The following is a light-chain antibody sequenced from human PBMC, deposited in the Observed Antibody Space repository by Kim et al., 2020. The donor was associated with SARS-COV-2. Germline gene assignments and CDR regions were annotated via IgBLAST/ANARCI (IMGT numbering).Light chain of an antibody. CDR3: QAWDSSIYV. V-gene: IGLV3-1*01. CDR1: KLGEKY. Sequence: SVSPGQTASITCSGDKLGEKYASWYQPKPGQSPVVVIFRDNRRPSGIPERFSGSNSGNTATLTISGTQARDEADYYCQAWDSSIYVFGTGTKVTVL. J-gene: IGLJ1*01. CDR2: RDN.